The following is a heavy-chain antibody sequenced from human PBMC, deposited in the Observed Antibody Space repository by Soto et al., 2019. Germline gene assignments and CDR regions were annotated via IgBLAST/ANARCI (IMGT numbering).Heavy chain of an antibody. V-gene: IGHV3-30-3*01. D-gene: IGHD3-10*01. J-gene: IGHJ4*02. CDR1: GFAFSTYP. Sequence: GGSLRLSCGASGFAFSTYPMHWVRQAPGKGLDWVAVISFDGSDTYYADSVKGRFTISRDNSRNTLYLQMNSLRAEDTAVYYCARVGVSSASYSFYFDYWGRGILVTVSS. CDR3: ARVGVSSASYSFYFDY. CDR2: ISFDGSDT.